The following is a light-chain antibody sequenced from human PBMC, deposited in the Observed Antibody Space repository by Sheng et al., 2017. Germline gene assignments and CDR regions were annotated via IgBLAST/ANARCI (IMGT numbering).Light chain of an antibody. Sequence: SYVLTQPPSVSVAPGQTARITCGDNNIGVHNVQWYQQKPGQAPVLVIYYNTNRPSGIPDRFSGSHSGNTAALTISRVETGDEADYYCQLWDSSRGHFCVFGSGTKVTVL. V-gene: IGLV3-21*04. CDR3: QLWDSSRGHFCV. J-gene: IGLJ1*01. CDR2: YNT. CDR1: NIGVHN.